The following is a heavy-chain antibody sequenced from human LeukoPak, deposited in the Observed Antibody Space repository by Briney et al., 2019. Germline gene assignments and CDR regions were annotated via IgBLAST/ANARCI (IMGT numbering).Heavy chain of an antibody. CDR1: GGSISSGSYY. Sequence: SETLSLTCTVSGGSISSGSYYWSWIRQPAGKGLEWIGYIYYSGSTNYNPSLKSRVTISVDTSKNQFSLKLSSVTAADTAVYYCARELLLRFDPWGQGTLVTVSS. J-gene: IGHJ5*02. CDR2: IYYSGST. CDR3: ARELLLRFDP. V-gene: IGHV4-61*10. D-gene: IGHD2-2*01.